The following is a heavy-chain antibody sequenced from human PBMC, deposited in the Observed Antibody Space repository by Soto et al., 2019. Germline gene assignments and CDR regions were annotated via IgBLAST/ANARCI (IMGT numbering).Heavy chain of an antibody. J-gene: IGHJ3*02. CDR3: ARAAIGYCSSTSCYLRAFDI. D-gene: IGHD2-2*01. Sequence: QVQLQESGPGLVKPSGTLSLTCAVSGGSISSSNCWRWVRQPPGKGLERIGDIYHSGSTNCNPSLKSRVTISVDKSKNQFSLKLSSVTAADTAVYYCARAAIGYCSSTSCYLRAFDIWGQGTMVTVSS. CDR2: IYHSGST. CDR1: GGSISSSNC. V-gene: IGHV4-4*02.